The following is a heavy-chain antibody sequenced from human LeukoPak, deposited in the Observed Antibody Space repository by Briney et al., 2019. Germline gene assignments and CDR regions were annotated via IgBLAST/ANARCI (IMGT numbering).Heavy chain of an antibody. Sequence: GGSLRLSCAASGFTFSSYGMHWVRQAPGKGLEWVAVTSYDGTNKYYADSVKGRFTISRDNSKNTLYLQMNSLRVEDTAVYYCARDGSYSRSGYYYFYMDVWGKGTTVTVSS. CDR2: TSYDGTNK. CDR3: ARDGSYSRSGYYYFYMDV. J-gene: IGHJ6*03. CDR1: GFTFSSYG. V-gene: IGHV3-30*03. D-gene: IGHD6-6*01.